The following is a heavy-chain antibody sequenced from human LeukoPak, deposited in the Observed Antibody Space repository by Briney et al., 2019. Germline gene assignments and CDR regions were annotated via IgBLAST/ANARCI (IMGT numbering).Heavy chain of an antibody. CDR3: ARVSLRATTFDP. J-gene: IGHJ5*02. D-gene: IGHD3-16*01. CDR1: GGSISSSSYY. Sequence: PSETLSLTCTVSGGSISSSSYYWGWIRQPPGKGLEWIGSIYYSGSTYYNPSLKSRVTISVDTSKNQFSLKLSSVTAADTAVYYCARVSLRATTFDPWGQGTLVTVSS. V-gene: IGHV4-39*07. CDR2: IYYSGST.